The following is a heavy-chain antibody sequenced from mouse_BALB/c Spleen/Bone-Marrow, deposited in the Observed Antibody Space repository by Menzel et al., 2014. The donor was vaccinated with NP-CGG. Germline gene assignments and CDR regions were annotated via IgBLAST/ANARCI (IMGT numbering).Heavy chain of an antibody. CDR2: IYPSDSYT. CDR3: TRRDRYDYYAMDY. J-gene: IGHJ4*01. V-gene: IGHV1-69*02. D-gene: IGHD2-14*01. CDR1: GYTFTSYW. Sequence: VQLQQSGAELVRPGASVKLSCKASGYTFTSYWINWVKQRPGQGLEWIGNIYPSDSYTNYNQKFEDKATLTVDKSSSTAYMQLSSPTSEDSAVYYCTRRDRYDYYAMDYWGQGTSVTVSS.